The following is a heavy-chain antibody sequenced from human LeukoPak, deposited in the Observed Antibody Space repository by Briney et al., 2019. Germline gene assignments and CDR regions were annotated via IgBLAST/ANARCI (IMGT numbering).Heavy chain of an antibody. D-gene: IGHD1-26*01. V-gene: IGHV7-4-1*02. J-gene: IGHJ4*02. CDR2: INTNTGNP. CDR3: ARKLGEVGATNNYFDY. Sequence: ASVKVSCKASGYTFTGYYMLWVRQAPGQGLEWMGWINTNTGNPTYAQGFTGRFVFSLDTSVSTAYLQISSLKAEDTAVYYCARKLGEVGATNNYFDYWGQGTLVTVSS. CDR1: GYTFTGYY.